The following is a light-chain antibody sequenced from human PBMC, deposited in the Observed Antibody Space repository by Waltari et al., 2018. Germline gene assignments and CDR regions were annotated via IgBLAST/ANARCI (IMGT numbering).Light chain of an antibody. V-gene: IGLV1-51*02. Sequence: QSVLTQPPSVSAAPGRKVTISCSGSSSNIENNYVFWYQQLPGTAPKLLIYENNKRPSGIPDRFSGSKSGTSATLGITGLQTGDEADYYCGTWDTSLSAAVFGGGTKLTVL. CDR3: GTWDTSLSAAV. CDR2: ENN. CDR1: SSNIENNY. J-gene: IGLJ3*02.